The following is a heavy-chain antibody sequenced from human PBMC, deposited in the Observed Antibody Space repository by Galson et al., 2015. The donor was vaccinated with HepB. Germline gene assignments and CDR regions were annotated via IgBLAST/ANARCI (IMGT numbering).Heavy chain of an antibody. CDR2: ISGSGGST. D-gene: IGHD3-22*01. CDR3: AKDGSYYYDSSGYYRPATHFDY. V-gene: IGHV3-23*01. J-gene: IGHJ4*02. CDR1: GFTFSSYA. Sequence: SLRLSCAASGFTFSSYAMSWVRQAPGKGLEWVSAISGSGGSTYYADSVKGRFTISRDNSKNTLYLQMNSLRAEDTAVYYCAKDGSYYYDSSGYYRPATHFDYWGQGTLVTVSS.